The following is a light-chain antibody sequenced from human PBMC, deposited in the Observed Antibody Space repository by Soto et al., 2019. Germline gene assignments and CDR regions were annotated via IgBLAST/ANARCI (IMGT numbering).Light chain of an antibody. Sequence: DLQMTQSPSTLSASVEDRVTITCRASQSISTWLAWYQQKPGKAPKLLIYKASSLQSGVPSRFSGSGSGTEFTLTISSLQSDDFATYYCQQYNSYSRTFGQGTRVEIK. CDR2: KAS. J-gene: IGKJ1*01. CDR1: QSISTW. CDR3: QQYNSYSRT. V-gene: IGKV1-5*03.